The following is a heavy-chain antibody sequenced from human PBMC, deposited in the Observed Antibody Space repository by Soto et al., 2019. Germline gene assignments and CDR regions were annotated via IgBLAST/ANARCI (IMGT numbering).Heavy chain of an antibody. V-gene: IGHV1-69*13. CDR1: GGTVRSYG. J-gene: IGHJ4*02. Sequence: GASGKVCCKAAGGTVRSYGISWVRRAPGQGLEWMGGIIPIFGTANYAQKFQGKVTITADESTSTAYMELSSLRYEDTAVYYCARIYYYDSSALEYWGQGTLVTVSS. D-gene: IGHD3-22*01. CDR2: IIPIFGTA. CDR3: ARIYYYDSSALEY.